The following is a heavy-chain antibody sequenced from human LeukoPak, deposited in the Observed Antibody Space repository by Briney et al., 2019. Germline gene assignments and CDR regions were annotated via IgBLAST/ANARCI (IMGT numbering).Heavy chain of an antibody. V-gene: IGHV3-23*01. CDR3: AKRNRNYYIDV. CDR1: GFTFGSSG. CDR2: ISGSGDIT. D-gene: IGHD2/OR15-2a*01. Sequence: PGGSLRLSCAASGFTFGSSGMTWVRQAPGKGLEWVSAISGSGDITYYADSVKGRFTISRDNSKNTLYLQMNSLRAEDMAIYYCAKRNRNYYIDVWGKGTTVTISS. J-gene: IGHJ6*03.